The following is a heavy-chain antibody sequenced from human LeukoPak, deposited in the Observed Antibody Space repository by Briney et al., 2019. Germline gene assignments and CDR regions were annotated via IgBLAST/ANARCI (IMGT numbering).Heavy chain of an antibody. V-gene: IGHV1-24*01. CDR2: FDPEDGGT. CDR1: GYTLTELS. Sequence: GASVKVSCKVSGYTLTELSMHWVRQAPGKGLEWMGGFDPEDGGTIYAQKFQGRVTMTEDTSTDTAYMELSSLRSEDTAVYYCATDRMSAAAVSFDYWGQGTLVTVSS. CDR3: ATDRMSAAAVSFDY. J-gene: IGHJ4*02. D-gene: IGHD6-13*01.